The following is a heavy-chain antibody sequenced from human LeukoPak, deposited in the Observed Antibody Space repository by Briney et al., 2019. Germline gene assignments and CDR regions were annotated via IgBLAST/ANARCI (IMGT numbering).Heavy chain of an antibody. CDR1: GFTFSNYA. Sequence: GGSLRLSCAASGFTFSNYAMSWVRQAPGKGLEWVSAISGSGGSTYYADSVKGRFTISRDNSKNTLYLQMNSLRAEDTALYYCAKPRDYYNYYFGMDVWGQGTTVTVSS. CDR3: AKPRDYYNYYFGMDV. J-gene: IGHJ6*02. CDR2: ISGSGGST. D-gene: IGHD3-10*01. V-gene: IGHV3-23*01.